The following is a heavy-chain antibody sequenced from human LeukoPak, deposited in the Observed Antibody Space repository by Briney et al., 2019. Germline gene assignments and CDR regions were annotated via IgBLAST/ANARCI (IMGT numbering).Heavy chain of an antibody. V-gene: IGHV3-49*04. Sequence: GVSLRLSCTASGFTVGDYAMSWVRQAPGKGLEWVGFIRSKTYGGTTEYAASVKSRFTISRDDSKSIAYLQMNSLKTEDTAVYYCTRASSSTWSYYYYYMDVWGKGTTVTISS. CDR1: GFTVGDYA. CDR3: TRASSSTWSYYYYYMDV. J-gene: IGHJ6*03. CDR2: IRSKTYGGTT. D-gene: IGHD6-13*01.